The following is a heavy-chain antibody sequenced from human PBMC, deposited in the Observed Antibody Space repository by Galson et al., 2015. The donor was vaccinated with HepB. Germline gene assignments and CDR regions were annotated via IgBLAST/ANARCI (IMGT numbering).Heavy chain of an antibody. J-gene: IGHJ4*02. CDR1: EFTFSNTW. CDR3: ITDGYFYDSSGSYAIDY. V-gene: IGHV3-15*01. D-gene: IGHD3-22*01. CDR2: IRSTSERGTT. Sequence: SLRLSCAASEFTFSNTWMSWVHQAPGKGLQWVGRIRSTSERGTTNYAAPVEGRFTISRDDSKNTLYLQMNSLKTEDTAVYYCITDGYFYDSSGSYAIDYWGQGTLVTVSS.